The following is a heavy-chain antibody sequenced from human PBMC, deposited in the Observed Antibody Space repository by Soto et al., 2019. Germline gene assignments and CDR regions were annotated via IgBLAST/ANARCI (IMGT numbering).Heavy chain of an antibody. V-gene: IGHV3-21*01. CDR2: ISSSSSYI. D-gene: IGHD5-18*01. CDR3: ARDQFQYSPKGSDY. Sequence: PGGSLRLSCAASGFPFSSYSMNWVRQAPGKGLEWVSSISSSSSYIYYADSVKGRFTISRDNAKNSLYLQMNSLRAEDTAVYYCARDQFQYSPKGSDYWGQGTLVTVSS. CDR1: GFPFSSYS. J-gene: IGHJ4*02.